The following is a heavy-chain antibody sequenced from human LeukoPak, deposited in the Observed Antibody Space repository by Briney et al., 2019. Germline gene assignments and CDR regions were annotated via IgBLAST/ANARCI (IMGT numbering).Heavy chain of an antibody. CDR1: GFTFSSYG. V-gene: IGHV3-33*01. CDR2: IWYDGSEK. CDR3: ARWSCDH. J-gene: IGHJ5*02. Sequence: GGSLRLSCAASGFTFSSYGMHWVRQAPGKGLEWVAVIWYDGSEKYYADSVKGRFTISRDNSKNTLFLQMSSLTAEHTAVYYCARWSCDHWGQGTLVTVSS.